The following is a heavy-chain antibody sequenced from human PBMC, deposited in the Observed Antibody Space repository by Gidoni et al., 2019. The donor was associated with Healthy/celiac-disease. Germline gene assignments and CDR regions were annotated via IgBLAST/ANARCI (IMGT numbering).Heavy chain of an antibody. J-gene: IGHJ4*02. CDR1: GFTFSSYS. D-gene: IGHD6-19*01. CDR2: ISSSSSYI. V-gene: IGHV3-21*01. Sequence: EVQLVGSGGGLVKPGGSLRLSCAASGFTFSSYSMNWVRQAPGQGLEWVSSISSSSSYIYYADSVKGRFTISRDNDKNSLYLQMNSLRAEDTAVYYCARDLEQWLFDYWGQGTLVTVSS. CDR3: ARDLEQWLFDY.